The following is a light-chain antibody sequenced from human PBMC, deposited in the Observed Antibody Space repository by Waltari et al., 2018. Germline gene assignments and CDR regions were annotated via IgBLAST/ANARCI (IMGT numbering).Light chain of an antibody. CDR3: QQSFSGLSWT. Sequence: DIQMTQSPSSLSASVGDRVTITCRASQTISTYLNWYQQKPGNAPELLIYAVFSLQSGVPSRFSGSGSGTEFTLTISSLQPEDFATYYCQQSFSGLSWTFGQGTKVEVQ. CDR1: QTISTY. CDR2: AVF. J-gene: IGKJ1*01. V-gene: IGKV1-39*01.